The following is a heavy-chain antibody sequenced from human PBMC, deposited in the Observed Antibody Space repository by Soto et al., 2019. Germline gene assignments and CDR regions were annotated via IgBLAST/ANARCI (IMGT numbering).Heavy chain of an antibody. CDR2: IYHSGST. Sequence: SETLSLTCAVSGGSISSGGYSWSWVRQPPGKGLEWIGYIYHSGSTYYNPSLKSRVTISVDTSKNQFSLKLSPVTAADTAVYYCARTLYSSGDGMDVWGQGTTVTVSS. J-gene: IGHJ6*02. CDR1: GGSISSGGYS. D-gene: IGHD6-25*01. CDR3: ARTLYSSGDGMDV. V-gene: IGHV4-30-2*02.